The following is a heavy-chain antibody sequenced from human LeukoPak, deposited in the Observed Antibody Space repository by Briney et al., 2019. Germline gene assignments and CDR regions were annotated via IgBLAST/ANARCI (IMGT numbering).Heavy chain of an antibody. J-gene: IGHJ4*02. D-gene: IGHD6-19*01. CDR3: AKDSKGIAVAGSFFDY. V-gene: IGHV3-9*01. CDR2: ISWNSGSV. Sequence: PGGSLRLSCAASGFTFDDYAMHWVRQAPGKGLEWVSGISWNSGSVGYADSVKGRFTISRDNAKNSLYLQMNSLRAEDTALYYCAKDSKGIAVAGSFFDYWGQGTLVTVSS. CDR1: GFTFDDYA.